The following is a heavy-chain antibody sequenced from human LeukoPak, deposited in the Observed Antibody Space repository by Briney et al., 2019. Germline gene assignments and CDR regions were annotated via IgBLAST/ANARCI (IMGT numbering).Heavy chain of an antibody. J-gene: IGHJ5*02. CDR3: ARLSSLANIAARGRTWLDP. Sequence: SETLSLTCTVSGGSINNSYWTWIRQPPGKGLEWIGHIYYSGSTNYSPSLKSRVTISVDTSRNQFSLKLSSVTAADTAVYYCARLSSLANIAARGRTWLDPWGQGSLVTVSS. CDR2: IYYSGST. D-gene: IGHD6-6*01. CDR1: GGSINNSY. V-gene: IGHV4-59*01.